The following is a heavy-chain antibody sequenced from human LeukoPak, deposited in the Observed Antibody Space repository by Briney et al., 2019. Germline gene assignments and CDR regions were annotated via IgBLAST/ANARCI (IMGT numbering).Heavy chain of an antibody. Sequence: SGGSLRLSCAASGFTFSSYGMHWVRQAPGKGLEWVAIIWYDGSNKYYADSVKGRFTISRDNSKNTLYLQMNSLRAEDTAVYYCAKPHYYDSGGSYIAGAFDIWGQGTMVTVSS. CDR1: GFTFSSYG. V-gene: IGHV3-33*06. J-gene: IGHJ3*02. CDR2: IWYDGSNK. D-gene: IGHD3-22*01. CDR3: AKPHYYDSGGSYIAGAFDI.